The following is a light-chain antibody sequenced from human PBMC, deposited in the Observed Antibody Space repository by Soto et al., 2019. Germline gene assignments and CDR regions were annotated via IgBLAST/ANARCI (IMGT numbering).Light chain of an antibody. CDR3: QQYGDSSST. Sequence: EIVLKQSPGTLSSSPGERATLSCRASQSVSSSYLAWYQHRPGQAPRLLIYGSSRRATGIPDRFGGSGSGTDFTLTISRLEPEDFAVYYCQQYGDSSSTFGQGTQVEIK. CDR2: GSS. J-gene: IGKJ1*01. CDR1: QSVSSSY. V-gene: IGKV3-20*01.